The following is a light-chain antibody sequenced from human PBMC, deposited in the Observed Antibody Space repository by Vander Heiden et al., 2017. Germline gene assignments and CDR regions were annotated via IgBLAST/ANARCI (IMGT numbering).Light chain of an antibody. CDR1: SLKTSY. Sequence: SSALSQDPAVSVALGQTVSITCQGDSLKTSYASWYQQKAGHAPRLVFFGKNNRPSGVPDRFSGSRSGNSASLTITAAQAEDEADYYCHSRDRSGKHLVFGEGTRLTVL. CDR2: GKN. J-gene: IGLJ3*02. CDR3: HSRDRSGKHLV. V-gene: IGLV3-19*01.